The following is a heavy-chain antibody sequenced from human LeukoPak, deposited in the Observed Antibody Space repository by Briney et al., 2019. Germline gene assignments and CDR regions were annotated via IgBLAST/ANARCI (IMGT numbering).Heavy chain of an antibody. J-gene: IGHJ4*02. Sequence: VASVKVSCKASGYTFTGYYMHWVRQAPGQGLEWVGWINPNSGGTNYAHKLQGRVTMTRDTSISTAYMELSRLRSDDTAVYSSASEFRSGYCFGYGSSRTHFDYWGQGTLVTVSS. D-gene: IGHD3-3*01. V-gene: IGHV1-2*02. CDR1: GYTFTGYY. CDR3: ASEFRSGYCFGYGSSRTHFDY. CDR2: INPNSGGT.